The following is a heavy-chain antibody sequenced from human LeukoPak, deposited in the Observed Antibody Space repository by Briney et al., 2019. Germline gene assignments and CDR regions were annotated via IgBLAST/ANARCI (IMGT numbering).Heavy chain of an antibody. D-gene: IGHD4-17*01. CDR3: ARGGTVTTRAFDY. V-gene: IGHV4-59*01. CDR1: GGSISNYY. J-gene: IGHJ4*02. Sequence: PSETLSLTCTVSGGSISNYYWSWIRQPPGKGLEWIGYIHYSGSTNNNPSLKSRVTISVDTSKNQFSLKLTSVTAADTAVYYCARGGTVTTRAFDYWGQGTLVTVSS. CDR2: IHYSGST.